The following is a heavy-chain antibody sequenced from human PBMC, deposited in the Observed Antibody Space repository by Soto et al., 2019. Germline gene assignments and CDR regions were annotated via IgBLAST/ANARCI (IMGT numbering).Heavy chain of an antibody. CDR2: LYHIGST. CDR3: RSSTSCYDESCVDV. Sequence: SETLSLTCAVSGYSISSGNYWAWIRQPPGRGLEWIGSLYHIGSTHYNTSLKSRVTISVDTSKNHFSLERSSVTAADTAIYYCRSSTSCYDESCVDVWGQGTMVTVSS. D-gene: IGHD2-2*01. CDR1: GYSISSGNY. J-gene: IGHJ6*02. V-gene: IGHV4-38-2*01.